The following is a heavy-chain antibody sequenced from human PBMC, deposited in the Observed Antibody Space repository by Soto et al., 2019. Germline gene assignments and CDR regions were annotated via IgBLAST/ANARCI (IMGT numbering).Heavy chain of an antibody. V-gene: IGHV3-7*01. Sequence: EVHLVESGGDLVQPGGSLRLSCAASGFTFSGYWMGWVRQAPGKGLEWVASIMKDGGVKKYVDSVKGRFTISRDNAKNSLFLQMNSLRVEDTAVYYCARDSDFYKADYWGQGTLVTVSS. J-gene: IGHJ4*02. CDR2: IMKDGGVK. CDR3: ARDSDFYKADY. D-gene: IGHD2-21*02. CDR1: GFTFSGYW.